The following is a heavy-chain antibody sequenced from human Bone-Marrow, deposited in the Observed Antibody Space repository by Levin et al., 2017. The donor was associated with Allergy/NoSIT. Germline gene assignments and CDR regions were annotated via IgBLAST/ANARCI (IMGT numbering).Heavy chain of an antibody. CDR1: GFTFSDYY. J-gene: IGHJ4*02. V-gene: IGHV3-11*01. D-gene: IGHD5-24*01. CDR3: AREQKEIFDF. CDR2: ISRSGSTT. Sequence: GESLKISCAASGFTFSDYYMSWIRQPPGKGLEWLSYISRSGSTTYYADSVKGRFTISRDNAKNSLYLQMNSLRAEDTAVYYCAREQKEIFDFWGQGTLVTVSS.